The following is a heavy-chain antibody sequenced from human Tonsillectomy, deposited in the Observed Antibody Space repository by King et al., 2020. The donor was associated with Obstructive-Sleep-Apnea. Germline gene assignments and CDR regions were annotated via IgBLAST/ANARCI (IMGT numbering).Heavy chain of an antibody. J-gene: IGHJ4*02. D-gene: IGHD6-13*01. CDR3: ARGGWGSSWPFDY. V-gene: IGHV4-34*01. CDR2: INHSGST. Sequence: VQLQQWGAGLLKPSETLSLTCAVYGGSFSCYYWSWIRQPPGKGLEWIGEINHSGSTNYNPSLKSRFTISLDTSKNQFSLELSSLTAADTAVYYCARGGWGSSWPFDYWGQGTLVTVSS. CDR1: GGSFSCYY.